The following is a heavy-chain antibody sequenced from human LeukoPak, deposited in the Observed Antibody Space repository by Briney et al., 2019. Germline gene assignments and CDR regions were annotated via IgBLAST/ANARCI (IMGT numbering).Heavy chain of an antibody. CDR2: ISAYNGNT. V-gene: IGHV1-18*01. J-gene: IGHJ4*02. Sequence: ASVKVSCKASGYTFTSYGISWVRQAPGQGLEWMAWISAYNGNTNYAQKLQGRVTMTTDTSTSTAYMELRSLRSDDTAVYYCARARYCSSTSCSEFDYWGQGTLVTVSS. CDR1: GYTFTSYG. D-gene: IGHD2-2*01. CDR3: ARARYCSSTSCSEFDY.